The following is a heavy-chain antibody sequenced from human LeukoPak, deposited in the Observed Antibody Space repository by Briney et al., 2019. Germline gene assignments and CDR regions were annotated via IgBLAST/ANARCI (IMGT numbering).Heavy chain of an antibody. J-gene: IGHJ4*02. V-gene: IGHV3-23*01. Sequence: GGSLRLSCAASGFTFSSYAMSWVRQAPGKGVEWVSAISGSGGSTYYADSVKGRFTISRDNSKNTLYLQMNSLRAEDTAVYYCVKDDGWVQYANWGQGTLVTVSS. CDR3: VKDDGWVQYAN. CDR2: ISGSGGST. CDR1: GFTFSSYA. D-gene: IGHD5-24*01.